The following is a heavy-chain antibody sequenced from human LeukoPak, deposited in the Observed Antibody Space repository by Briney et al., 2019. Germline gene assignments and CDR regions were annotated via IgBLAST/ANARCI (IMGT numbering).Heavy chain of an antibody. CDR2: MKQDGREK. J-gene: IGHJ4*02. CDR3: VAGSGWLGEN. V-gene: IGHV3-7*01. CDR1: GFIFSNYW. D-gene: IGHD6-19*01. Sequence: HAGGSLRLSCVASGFIFSNYWMSWVRQVPGKGLEWVANMKQDGREKYLVDSVKGRFTISRDNSKNSLYLQMNTLRVEDTAVYYCVAGSGWLGENWGQGTLVTVSS.